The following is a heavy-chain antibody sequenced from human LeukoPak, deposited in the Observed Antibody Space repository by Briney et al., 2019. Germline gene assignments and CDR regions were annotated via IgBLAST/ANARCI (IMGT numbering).Heavy chain of an antibody. Sequence: SQTLSLTCTVSGGSISSGDYYWSWIRQPPGKGLEWIGYIYYSGSTYYNPSLKSRVTISVDTSKNQFSLKLSSVTAADTALYYCAREIAGVAASDFDYWGQGTLVTVPS. CDR1: GGSISSGDYY. CDR3: AREIAGVAASDFDY. D-gene: IGHD6-13*01. CDR2: IYYSGST. V-gene: IGHV4-30-4*08. J-gene: IGHJ4*02.